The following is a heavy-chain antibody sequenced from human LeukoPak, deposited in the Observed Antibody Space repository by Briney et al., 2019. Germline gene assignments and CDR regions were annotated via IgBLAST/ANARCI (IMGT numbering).Heavy chain of an antibody. V-gene: IGHV3-33*08. CDR1: GFTVSSNY. D-gene: IGHD2-15*01. CDR3: ARGGDRSAATYYYYGMDV. CDR2: IWYDGSNK. Sequence: GGSLRLSCAASGFTVSSNYMSWVRQAPGKGLEWVAVIWYDGSNKYYADSVKGRFTISRDNSKNTLYLQMNSLRAEDTAVYYCARGGDRSAATYYYYGMDVWGQGTTVTVSS. J-gene: IGHJ6*02.